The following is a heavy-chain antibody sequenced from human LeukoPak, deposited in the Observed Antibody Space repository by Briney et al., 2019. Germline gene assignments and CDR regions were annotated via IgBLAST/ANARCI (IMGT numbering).Heavy chain of an antibody. V-gene: IGHV1-69*13. CDR3: AINYGDYEARTFDY. D-gene: IGHD4-17*01. CDR1: GGTFSSYA. J-gene: IGHJ4*02. CDR2: IIPIFGTA. Sequence: GASVKVSCKASGGTFSSYAISWVRQAPGQGLEWMGGIIPIFGTANYAQKFQGRVTITADESTSTAYMELSSLRSEDTAVYYCAINYGDYEARTFDYWGQGTLVTVSS.